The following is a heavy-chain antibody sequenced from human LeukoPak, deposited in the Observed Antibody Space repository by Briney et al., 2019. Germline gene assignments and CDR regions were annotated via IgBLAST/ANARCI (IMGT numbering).Heavy chain of an antibody. V-gene: IGHV4-59*01. CDR1: GGSISSYY. Sequence: SETLSLTCTVSGGSISSYYWSWIRQPPGKGLEWIGYIYYSGSTNYNPSLKSRVTISVDTSKNQFSLKLSSVTAADTAVYYCVRTSGYSYGYADYWGQGTLVTVSS. D-gene: IGHD5-18*01. CDR2: IYYSGST. CDR3: VRTSGYSYGYADY. J-gene: IGHJ4*02.